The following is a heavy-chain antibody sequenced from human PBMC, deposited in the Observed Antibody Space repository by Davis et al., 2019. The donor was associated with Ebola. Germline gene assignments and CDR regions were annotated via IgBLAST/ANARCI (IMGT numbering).Heavy chain of an antibody. CDR3: ARPLYYYDSSGYYYVDAFDI. CDR2: IYPGDSDT. Sequence: GESLKISCKGSGYSFTSYWIGWVRQMPAKGLEWMGIIYPGDSDTRYSPSFEGQVTISVDRSISTAYLQWSSLKASDTAMYYCARPLYYYDSSGYYYVDAFDIWGQGTMVTVSS. V-gene: IGHV5-51*01. J-gene: IGHJ3*02. D-gene: IGHD3-22*01. CDR1: GYSFTSYW.